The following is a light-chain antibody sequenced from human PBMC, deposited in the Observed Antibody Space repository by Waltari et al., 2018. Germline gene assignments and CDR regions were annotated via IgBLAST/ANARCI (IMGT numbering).Light chain of an antibody. V-gene: IGLV2-11*01. J-gene: IGLJ1*01. CDR1: SSDVGGYNS. Sequence: QSALTQPRSVSGSPGQSVPISCTGTSSDVGGYNSVSWYQQHPGKAPKLMIYDVSKRPSGVPDRFSGSKSGNTASLTISGLQAEDEADYYCCSYAGSYSLVFGTGTKVTVL. CDR3: CSYAGSYSLV. CDR2: DVS.